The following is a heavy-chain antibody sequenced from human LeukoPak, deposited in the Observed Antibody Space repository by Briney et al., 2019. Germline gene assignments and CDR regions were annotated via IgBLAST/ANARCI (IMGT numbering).Heavy chain of an antibody. J-gene: IGHJ5*02. D-gene: IGHD6-13*01. CDR1: GYTFTGYY. CDR3: AREGIYMAAAGTPGWFDP. V-gene: IGHV1-2*04. CDR2: INPNSGGT. Sequence: ASVKVSCKASGYTFTGYYMHWVRQAPGQGLEWMGWINPNSGGTNYAQKFQGWVTMTRDTSISTAYMELSRLRSDDTAVYYWAREGIYMAAAGTPGWFDPWGQGTLATVSS.